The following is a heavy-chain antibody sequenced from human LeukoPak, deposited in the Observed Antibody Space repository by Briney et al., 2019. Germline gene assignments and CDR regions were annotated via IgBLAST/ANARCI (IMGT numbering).Heavy chain of an antibody. CDR3: AEDIGKREMATTPGNY. Sequence: GGFLRLSCAASGFTFDDYAMHWVRQAPGKGLEWVSLISGDGGSTYYADSVKGRFAISRDNSKNSLYLQMNSLRTEDTALYYCAEDIGKREMATTPGNYWGQGTLVTVSS. D-gene: IGHD5-24*01. CDR2: ISGDGGST. J-gene: IGHJ4*02. V-gene: IGHV3-43*02. CDR1: GFTFDDYA.